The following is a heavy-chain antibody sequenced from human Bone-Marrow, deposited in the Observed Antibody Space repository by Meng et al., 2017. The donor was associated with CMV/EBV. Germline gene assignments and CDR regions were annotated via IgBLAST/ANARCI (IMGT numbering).Heavy chain of an antibody. D-gene: IGHD2-2*02. Sequence: GGSLRLSCAASGFTFNSYSMNWVRQAPGKGLEWVSSISSSSSYIYYADSVKGRFTISRDNAKNALYLQMNRLRAEDTAVYYCARDRTDCSSTSCYTDVMDVWGQGTTVTVSS. V-gene: IGHV3-21*01. J-gene: IGHJ6*02. CDR1: GFTFNSYS. CDR3: ARDRTDCSSTSCYTDVMDV. CDR2: ISSSSSYI.